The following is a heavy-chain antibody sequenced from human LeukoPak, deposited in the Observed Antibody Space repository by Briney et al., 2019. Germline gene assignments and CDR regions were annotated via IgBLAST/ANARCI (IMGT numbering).Heavy chain of an antibody. J-gene: IGHJ5*02. V-gene: IGHV4-59*12. CDR2: IYHSGST. CDR1: GGSISSYY. Sequence: SETLSLTCTVSGGSISSYYWSWIRQPPGKGLEWIGYIYHSGSTYYNPSLKSRVTISVDRSKNQFSLKLSSVTAADTAVYYCARGLYDFWSGLGFDPWGQGTLVTVSS. D-gene: IGHD3-3*01. CDR3: ARGLYDFWSGLGFDP.